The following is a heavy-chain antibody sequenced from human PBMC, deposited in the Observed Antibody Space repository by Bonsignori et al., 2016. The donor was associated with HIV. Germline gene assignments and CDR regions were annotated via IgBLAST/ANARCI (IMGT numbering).Heavy chain of an antibody. CDR2: ISSSSNTI. Sequence: EVQLVESGGGLVQPGGSLRLSCAASGFNFTTYGMNWVRQAPGKGLEWISYISSSSNTIYYADSVKGRVTLSRDNAQNSLYLQVNILRGEDTAVYFCARDSNWKPHYMDVWGKGT. CDR3: ARDSNWKPHYMDV. D-gene: IGHD1-20*01. V-gene: IGHV3-48*04. CDR1: GFNFTTYG. J-gene: IGHJ6*03.